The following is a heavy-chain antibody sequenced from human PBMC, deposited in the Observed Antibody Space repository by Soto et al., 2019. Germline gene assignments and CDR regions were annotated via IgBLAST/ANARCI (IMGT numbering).Heavy chain of an antibody. CDR2: INGNSGGT. CDR3: ARGRRYRENYYFGMDV. CDR1: GSTFTGEY. D-gene: IGHD1-1*01. V-gene: IGHV1-2*02. Sequence: KVCGKAAGSTFTGEYMHWGRQAPVQGLEWMGWINGNSGGTNYAQTFQGRFTISRDNANNPLHLDMNSLRAEDTPVYFCARGRRYRENYYFGMDVWGQGTTVTVSS. J-gene: IGHJ6*02.